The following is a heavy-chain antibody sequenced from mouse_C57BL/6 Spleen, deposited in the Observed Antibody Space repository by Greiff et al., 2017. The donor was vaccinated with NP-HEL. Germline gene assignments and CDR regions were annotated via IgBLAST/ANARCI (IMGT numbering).Heavy chain of an antibody. Sequence: QVQLKESGAELVRPGASVTLSCKASGYAFTDYEMHWVKQTPVHGLEWIGAIDPETGGTAYNQKFKGKAILTADKSSSTAYMELRSLTSEDSAVYYCTRSYYGSSSFAYWGQGTLVTVSA. V-gene: IGHV1-15*01. CDR1: GYAFTDYE. D-gene: IGHD1-1*01. CDR3: TRSYYGSSSFAY. J-gene: IGHJ3*01. CDR2: IDPETGGT.